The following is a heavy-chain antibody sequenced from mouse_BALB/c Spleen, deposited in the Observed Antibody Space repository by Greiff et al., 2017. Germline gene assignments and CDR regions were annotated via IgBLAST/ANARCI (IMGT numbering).Heavy chain of an antibody. CDR1: GFTFSSFG. CDR2: ISSGSSTI. Sequence: EVHLVESGGGLVQPGGSRKLSCAASGFTFSSFGMHWVRQAPEKGLEWVAYISSGSSTIYYADTVKGRFTISRDNPKNTLFLQMTSLRSEDTAMYYCARGYGYAMDDWGQGTSVTFSS. D-gene: IGHD1-1*01. V-gene: IGHV5-17*02. CDR3: ARGYGYAMDD. J-gene: IGHJ4*01.